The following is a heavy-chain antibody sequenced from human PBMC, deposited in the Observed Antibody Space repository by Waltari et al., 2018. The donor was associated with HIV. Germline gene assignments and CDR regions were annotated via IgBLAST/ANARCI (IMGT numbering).Heavy chain of an antibody. V-gene: IGHV3-23*04. J-gene: IGHJ4*02. CDR3: AKLSREYGSGSYYKNGVLLN. CDR1: GFTFSSYA. CDR2: ISGSGGST. Sequence: EVQLVESGGGLVQPGGSLRLSCAASGFTFSSYAMRWVRQAPGKGLEWVSAISGSGGSTYYADSVKGRFTISRDNSKNTLYLQMNSLRAEDTAVYYCAKLSREYGSGSYYKNGVLLNWGQGTLVTVSS. D-gene: IGHD3-10*01.